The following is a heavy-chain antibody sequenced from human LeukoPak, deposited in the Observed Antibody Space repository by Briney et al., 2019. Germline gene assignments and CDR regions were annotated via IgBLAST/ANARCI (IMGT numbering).Heavy chain of an antibody. CDR1: GGSFSGYY. V-gene: IGHV4-34*01. CDR3: ARGLTSSSWYSVVY. CDR2: INHSGST. Sequence: PSETLSLTCAVYGGSFSGYYWSWIRRPPGKGLEWIGEINHSGSTNYNPSLKSRVTISVDTSKNQFSLKLSSVTAADTAVYYCARGLTSSSWYSVVYWGQGTLVTVSS. J-gene: IGHJ4*02. D-gene: IGHD6-13*01.